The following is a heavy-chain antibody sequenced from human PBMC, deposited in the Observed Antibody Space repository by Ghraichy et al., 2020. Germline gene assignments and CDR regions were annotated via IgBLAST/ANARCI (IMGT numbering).Heavy chain of an antibody. CDR1: GFTFSSYA. D-gene: IGHD3-22*01. CDR2: ISGSGGST. Sequence: GGSLRLSCAASGFTFSSYAMSWVRQAPGKGLEWVSAISGSGGSTYYADSVKGRFTISRDNSKNTLYLQMNSLRAEDTAVYYCAKDVVVVVITSYFDYWGQGTLVTVSS. CDR3: AKDVVVVVITSYFDY. V-gene: IGHV3-23*01. J-gene: IGHJ4*02.